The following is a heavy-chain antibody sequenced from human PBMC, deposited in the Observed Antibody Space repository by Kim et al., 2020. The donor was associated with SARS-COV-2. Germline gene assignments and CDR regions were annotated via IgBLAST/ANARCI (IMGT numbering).Heavy chain of an antibody. CDR1: GYTLTELS. CDR2: FDPEDGET. J-gene: IGHJ4*02. CDR3: ATDLLETTVVTGDY. D-gene: IGHD4-17*01. Sequence: ASVKVSCKVSGYTLTELSMHWVRQAPGKGLEWMGGFDPEDGETIYAQKFQGRVTMTEDTSTDTAYMELSSLRSEDTAVYYSATDLLETTVVTGDYWGQGTLVTVSS. V-gene: IGHV1-24*01.